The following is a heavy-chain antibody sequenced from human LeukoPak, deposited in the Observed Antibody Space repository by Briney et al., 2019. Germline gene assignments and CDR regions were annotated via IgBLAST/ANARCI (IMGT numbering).Heavy chain of an antibody. J-gene: IGHJ2*01. V-gene: IGHV4-34*01. Sequence: PSETLSLTCAVYGGSFSGYYWSWIRQPPGKGLEWIGEINHSGSTNYNPSLKSRVTISVDTSKNQFSLKLSSVTAADTAVYYCARSRSRHRYFDLWGRGTLVTVSS. CDR1: GGSFSGYY. CDR2: INHSGST. CDR3: ARSRSRHRYFDL.